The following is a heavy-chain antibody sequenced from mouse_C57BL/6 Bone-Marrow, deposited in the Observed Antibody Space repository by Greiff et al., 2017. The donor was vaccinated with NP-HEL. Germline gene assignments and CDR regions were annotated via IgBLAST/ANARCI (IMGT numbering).Heavy chain of an antibody. D-gene: IGHD1-1*01. J-gene: IGHJ2*01. CDR3: ARYGYGSSYVGYYFDY. CDR2: ISYSGST. V-gene: IGHV3-8*01. Sequence: EVNLVESGPGLAKPSQTLSLTCSVTGYSITSDYWNWIRKFPGNKLEYMGYISYSGSTYYNPSLKSRISITRDTSKNQYYLQLNSVTTEDTATYYCARYGYGSSYVGYYFDYWGQGTTLTVSS. CDR1: GYSITSDY.